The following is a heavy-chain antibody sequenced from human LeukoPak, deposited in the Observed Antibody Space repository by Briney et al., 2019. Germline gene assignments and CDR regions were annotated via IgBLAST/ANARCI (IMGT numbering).Heavy chain of an antibody. D-gene: IGHD3-22*01. CDR2: ISGSGGST. CDR1: GFTFSSYA. V-gene: IGHV3-23*01. CDR3: ARKGYYYDSSGYYDAFDI. Sequence: PGGSLRLSCAASGFTFSSYAMSWVRQAPGKGLEWVSAISGSGGSTYYADSVKGRFTISRDNSKNTLYLQMNSLRAEDTAVYYCARKGYYYDSSGYYDAFDIWGQGTMVTVSS. J-gene: IGHJ3*02.